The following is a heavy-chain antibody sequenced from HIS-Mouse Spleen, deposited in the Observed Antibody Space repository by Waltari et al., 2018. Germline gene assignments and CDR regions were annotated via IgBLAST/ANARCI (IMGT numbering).Heavy chain of an antibody. Sequence: EVQLVESGGGLVQPGGSLRLSCAASGFTFSDHYMDGVRQAPGKGLEWVGRTRNKANSYTTEYAASVKGRFTISRDDSKNSLYLQMNSLKTEDTAVYYCARTFYDSSGYYFDYWGQGTLVTVSS. D-gene: IGHD3-22*01. CDR1: GFTFSDHY. J-gene: IGHJ4*02. V-gene: IGHV3-72*01. CDR2: TRNKANSYTT. CDR3: ARTFYDSSGYYFDY.